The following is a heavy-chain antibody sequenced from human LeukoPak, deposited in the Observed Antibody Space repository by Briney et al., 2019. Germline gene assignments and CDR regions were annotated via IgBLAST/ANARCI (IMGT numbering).Heavy chain of an antibody. D-gene: IGHD4-11*01. Sequence: GESLKISCKGSGYSFTSYWIGWVRQMPGKGLEWMGIINPVDSDTRYSPSVQGQVTFSADKSISTAYLQWNSLKASDSAMYYCARRPTSTTLTTKAFDYWGQGTQVTVSS. CDR3: ARRPTSTTLTTKAFDY. CDR2: INPVDSDT. CDR1: GYSFTSYW. V-gene: IGHV5-51*01. J-gene: IGHJ4*02.